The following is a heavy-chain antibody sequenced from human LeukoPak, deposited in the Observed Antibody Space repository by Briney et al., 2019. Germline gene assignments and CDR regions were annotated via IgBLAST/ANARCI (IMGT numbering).Heavy chain of an antibody. V-gene: IGHV3-7*01. D-gene: IGHD1-14*01. CDR3: ARDLNREDFDY. CDR1: GFTFNNYW. Sequence: GGSLRLSCAASGFTFNNYWMTWFRQAPGKGLEWVANIKQDGTEIFYVDSVRGRFIISRDNAENSLYLQMNSLRVEDTAVYYCARDLNREDFDYWGQGTLVVVSS. J-gene: IGHJ4*02. CDR2: IKQDGTEI.